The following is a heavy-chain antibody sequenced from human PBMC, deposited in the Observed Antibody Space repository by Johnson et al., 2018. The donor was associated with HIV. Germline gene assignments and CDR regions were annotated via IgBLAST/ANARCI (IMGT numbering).Heavy chain of an antibody. CDR3: AKHYYDSSDYPLPFDI. CDR1: GFTFSSYT. V-gene: IGHV3-23*04. J-gene: IGHJ3*02. D-gene: IGHD3-22*01. Sequence: VQLVESGGGVVQPGRSLRLSCAASGFTFSSYTMHWVRQAPGKGLEWVSTISVSGGSTYYADSVKGRFTISRDNSKNTLYLQMNSLRAEDTAVYYCAKHYYDSSDYPLPFDIWGQGTMVTVSS. CDR2: ISVSGGST.